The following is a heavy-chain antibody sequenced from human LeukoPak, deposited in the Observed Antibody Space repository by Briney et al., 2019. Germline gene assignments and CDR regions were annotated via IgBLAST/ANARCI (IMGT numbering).Heavy chain of an antibody. D-gene: IGHD2-15*01. CDR2: ISWNGDST. CDR1: GFTFSSYA. V-gene: IGHV3-20*04. Sequence: PGGSLRLSCASSGFTFSSYAMSWVRQAPGKGLEWVSGISWNGDSTGYADSVKGRFTISRDNAKNSLYLQMNSLRAEDTALYYCARDPSYCSGGICYPYFDYWGQGTLVTVSS. J-gene: IGHJ4*02. CDR3: ARDPSYCSGGICYPYFDY.